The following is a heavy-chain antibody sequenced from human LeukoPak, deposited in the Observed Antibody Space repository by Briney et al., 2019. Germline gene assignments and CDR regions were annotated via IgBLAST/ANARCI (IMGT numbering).Heavy chain of an antibody. V-gene: IGHV3-30-3*02. CDR2: ISYDGSNK. Sequence: GGSLRLSCAASGFTFSSYAMHWVRQAPGKGLEWVAVISYDGSNKYYADSVKGRFTISRDNSKNTLYLQMNSLRAEDTAVYYCAKSCGATCYSDFNYWGQGTLVTVSS. CDR1: GFTFSSYA. CDR3: AKSCGATCYSDFNY. J-gene: IGHJ4*02. D-gene: IGHD2-21*02.